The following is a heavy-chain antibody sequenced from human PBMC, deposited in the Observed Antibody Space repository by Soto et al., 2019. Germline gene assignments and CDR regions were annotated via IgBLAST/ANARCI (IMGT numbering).Heavy chain of an antibody. J-gene: IGHJ3*02. CDR2: IIPIFGTA. Sequence: QVQLVQSGAEVKKPGSSVKVSCKASGGNFSSYAISWVRQAPGQGLEWMGGIIPIFGTANYAQKFQGRVKITANESTSTAYMELSSLRSEDTAVYYCARDGESSTPDAFDIWGQGTMVIVSS. CDR3: ARDGESSTPDAFDI. D-gene: IGHD2-2*01. V-gene: IGHV1-69*01. CDR1: GGNFSSYA.